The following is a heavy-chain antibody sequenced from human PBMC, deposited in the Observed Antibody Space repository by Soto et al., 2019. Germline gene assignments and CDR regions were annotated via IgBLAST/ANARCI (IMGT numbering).Heavy chain of an antibody. CDR3: ATSYWNFFVY. D-gene: IGHD1-1*01. CDR1: GFSFSRYG. V-gene: IGHV3-33*03. Sequence: QVQLLESGGGVVQPGGSLRLSCAASGFSFSRYGMHWVRQAPGKGLEWVSVIWKDSSNKLYPDSVRGRFTISSDNSKSTLFLQMNSMRDEDTAGYYCATSYWNFFVYWGQGALVTVSS. J-gene: IGHJ4*02. CDR2: IWKDSSNK.